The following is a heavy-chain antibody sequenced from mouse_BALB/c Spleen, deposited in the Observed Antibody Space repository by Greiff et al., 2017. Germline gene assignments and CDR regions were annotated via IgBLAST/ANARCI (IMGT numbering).Heavy chain of an antibody. CDR3: ARRGNYEGYAMDY. Sequence: EVQRVESGGGLVQPGGSLKLSCAASGFTFSSYTMSWVRQTPEKRLEWVAYISNGGGSTYYPDTVKGRFTISRDNAKNTLYLQMSSLKSEDTAMYYCARRGNYEGYAMDYWGQGTSVTVSS. D-gene: IGHD2-1*01. CDR1: GFTFSSYT. J-gene: IGHJ4*01. V-gene: IGHV5-12-2*01. CDR2: ISNGGGST.